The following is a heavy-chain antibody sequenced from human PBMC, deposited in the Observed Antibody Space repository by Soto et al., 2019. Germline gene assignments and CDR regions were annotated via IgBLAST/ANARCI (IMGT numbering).Heavy chain of an antibody. V-gene: IGHV3-74*01. CDR3: ARESGDLPRNWFDP. J-gene: IGHJ5*02. CDR1: GFNFSNHW. D-gene: IGHD2-21*02. CDR2: ITSDGKSK. Sequence: ESRTISRAASGFNFSNHWMHWVRQRPAEGLVWVSRITSDGKSKAYAESVKGRFPISRDNAKNTLYLQMNGLTAEDTAVYYCARESGDLPRNWFDPPGPVTQGTVSS.